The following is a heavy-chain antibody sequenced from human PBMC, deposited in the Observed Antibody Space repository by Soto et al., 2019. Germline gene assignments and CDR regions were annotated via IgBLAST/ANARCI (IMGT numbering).Heavy chain of an antibody. Sequence: QMQLLQSGPEVKKPGTSVKVSCKASGFTFTSSAVQWVRQARGQRLEWIGWIVVGSGNTNYAQKFQERVTITRDMSTSTAYMELSSLRSEDTAVYYCAAPSIAAAGTVAFDIWGQGTMVTVSS. V-gene: IGHV1-58*01. CDR2: IVVGSGNT. D-gene: IGHD6-13*01. J-gene: IGHJ3*02. CDR1: GFTFTSSA. CDR3: AAPSIAAAGTVAFDI.